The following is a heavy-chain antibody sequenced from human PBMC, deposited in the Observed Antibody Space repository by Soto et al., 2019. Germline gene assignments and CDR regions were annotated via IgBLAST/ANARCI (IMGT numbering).Heavy chain of an antibody. CDR3: ARHSPKVSRSSWYSGGEWSNYYGMDV. V-gene: IGHV4-39*01. D-gene: IGHD6-13*01. CDR1: GGSISSSSYY. Sequence: QLQLQESGPGLVKPSETLSLTCTVSGGSISSSSYYWGWIRQPPGKGLEWIGSIYYSGSTYYNPSLKSRVTISVDTSKNQFSLKLSSVTAADTAVYYCARHSPKVSRSSWYSGGEWSNYYGMDVWGQGTTVTVSS. CDR2: IYYSGST. J-gene: IGHJ6*02.